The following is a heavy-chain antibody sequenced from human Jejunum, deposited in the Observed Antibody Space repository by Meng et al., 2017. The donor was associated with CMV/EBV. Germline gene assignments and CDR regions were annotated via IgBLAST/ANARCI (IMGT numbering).Heavy chain of an antibody. J-gene: IGHJ4*02. CDR2: IYYSGST. CDR3: ARVSSGWDYFDY. V-gene: IGHV4-31*03. Sequence: QVQLQESGPGLVKSSETLSLTCTVSGGSVSSGGYYWTWIRQHPGKGLEWFGHIYYSGSTFYNPSLKRRVIISIGTSKNQFSLNLRSVTAADTAVYYCARVSSGWDYFDYWGQGTLVTVSS. CDR1: GGSVSSGGYY. D-gene: IGHD6-19*01.